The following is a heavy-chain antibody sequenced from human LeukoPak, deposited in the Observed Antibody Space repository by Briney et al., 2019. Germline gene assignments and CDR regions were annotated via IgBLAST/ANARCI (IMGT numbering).Heavy chain of an antibody. J-gene: IGHJ4*02. CDR2: ISAYNGNT. CDR1: GYTFTSYG. V-gene: IGHV1-18*01. CDR3: ARASMVRAPSVLDY. Sequence: ASVKVSCKASGYTFTSYGISWVRQAPGQGLEWMGWISAYNGNTNYAQKLQGRVTMTTDISTSTAYMELRSLRSDDTAVYYCARASMVRAPSVLDYWGQGTLVTVSS. D-gene: IGHD3-10*01.